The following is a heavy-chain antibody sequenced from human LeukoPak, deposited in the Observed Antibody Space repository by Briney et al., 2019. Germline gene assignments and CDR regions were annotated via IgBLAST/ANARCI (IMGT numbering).Heavy chain of an antibody. D-gene: IGHD6-13*01. V-gene: IGHV1-24*01. CDR2: FDPEDGET. J-gene: IGHJ3*01. Sequence: GASVKVSCKVSGYYLTEVSVHWVRQAPGKGLEWMGGFDPEDGETAYAQNFQGRVTMTEDTSTDTAYMQLSSLRSEDTAVYYCATGLKGPYSSNWRGAFDLWGQGTGVTVSS. CDR1: GYYLTEVS. CDR3: ATGLKGPYSSNWRGAFDL.